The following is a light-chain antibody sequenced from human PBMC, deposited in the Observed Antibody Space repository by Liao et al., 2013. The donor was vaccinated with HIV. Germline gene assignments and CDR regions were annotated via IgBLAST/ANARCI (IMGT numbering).Light chain of an antibody. J-gene: IGLJ1*01. Sequence: SYELTQPPSVSVSPGQTARITCSGDALPKQYAYWYQQKPGQAPVLVIYKDSERPSGIPERFSGSSSGTTVTLTISGVQAEDEADYYCQAWDSSVGVFGTGTKVTVL. CDR3: QAWDSSVGV. V-gene: IGLV3-25*03. CDR2: KDS. CDR1: ALPKQY.